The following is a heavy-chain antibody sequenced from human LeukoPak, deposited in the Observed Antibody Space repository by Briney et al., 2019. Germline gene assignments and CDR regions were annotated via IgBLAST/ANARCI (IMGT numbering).Heavy chain of an antibody. D-gene: IGHD5-24*01. CDR3: TVYNGLGSYSDY. CDR2: IRSKAYGGTT. CDR1: GFTFSSSC. J-gene: IGHJ4*02. V-gene: IGHV3-49*04. Sequence: GGSLRLSCAASGFTFSSSCMTWVRQAPGKGLEWVGFIRSKAYGGTTEYAASVKGRFTISRDDSKGIAYLQMNSLKTEDTAVYYCTVYNGLGSYSDYWGQGTLVTVSS.